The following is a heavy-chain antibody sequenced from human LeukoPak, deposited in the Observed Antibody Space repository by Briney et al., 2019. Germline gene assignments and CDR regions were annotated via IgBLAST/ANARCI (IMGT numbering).Heavy chain of an antibody. CDR1: GFTFSSYA. Sequence: GGSLRLSCAASGFTFSSYAMSWVRQAPGKGLEWVSAISGSGGSTYYADSVRGRFTISRDNAKNSLYLQMNSLRAEDTAVYYCVRGGPYGDYDAYWGQGTLVTVSS. CDR3: VRGGPYGDYDAY. V-gene: IGHV3-23*01. D-gene: IGHD4-17*01. J-gene: IGHJ4*02. CDR2: ISGSGGST.